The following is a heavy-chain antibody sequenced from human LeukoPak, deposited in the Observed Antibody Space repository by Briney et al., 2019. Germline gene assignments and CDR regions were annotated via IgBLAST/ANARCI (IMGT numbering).Heavy chain of an antibody. Sequence: GGSLRLSCAASGFIVSSNYMSWVRQAPGKGLEWVSILYSGGNTYYADSVKGRFIISRDNSNNTLYLQMNSRRTEDTAVYYCARVGITLFGVVILWGQGTLVTVSS. V-gene: IGHV3-53*01. CDR2: LYSGGNT. CDR3: ARVGITLFGVVIL. CDR1: GFIVSSNY. D-gene: IGHD3-3*01. J-gene: IGHJ4*02.